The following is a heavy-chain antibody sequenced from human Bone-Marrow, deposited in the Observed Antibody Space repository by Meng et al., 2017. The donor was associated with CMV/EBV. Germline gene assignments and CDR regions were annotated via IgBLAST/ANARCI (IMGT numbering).Heavy chain of an antibody. J-gene: IGHJ6*02. CDR3: ARDQLVGATSNPYYYYYGMDV. V-gene: IGHV3-66*01. CDR2: IFSNGTT. D-gene: IGHD1-26*01. Sequence: GGSLRLSCAASGTTVSSNYMSWVRQAPGKGLEWVSVIFSNGTTYYADSVKGRFTISRDKSKTTLYLQMNSLRGEDTAVYFCARDQLVGATSNPYYYYYGMDVWGQGTTVTVSS. CDR1: GTTVSSNY.